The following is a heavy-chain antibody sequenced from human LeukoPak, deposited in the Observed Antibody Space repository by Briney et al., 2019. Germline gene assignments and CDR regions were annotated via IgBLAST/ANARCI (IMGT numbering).Heavy chain of an antibody. J-gene: IGHJ5*02. V-gene: IGHV4-34*01. CDR1: GGSFSGNY. CDR2: INHSGST. CDR3: ATGGRGIPALRRFKSGNWFAP. Sequence: SETLSLTCTVYGGSFSGNYWSWIRQPPGKGLEWIGEINHSGSTNYTPSLKSRVTILLHTSRNQFSLELSSVTAADTAVYYCATGGRGIPALRRFKSGNWFAPWGQGTLVTVSS. D-gene: IGHD2-2*01.